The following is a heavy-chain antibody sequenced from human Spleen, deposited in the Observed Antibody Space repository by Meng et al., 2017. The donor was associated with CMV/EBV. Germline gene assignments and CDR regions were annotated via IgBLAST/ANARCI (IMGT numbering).Heavy chain of an antibody. D-gene: IGHD2-8*01. V-gene: IGHV3-9*01. J-gene: IGHJ6*02. Sequence: SLKISCAASGFIFDDYAMNWVRQVPGKGLEWVSGISWNSGSIGYADSVKGRFTISRDNAKNSLYLQMNSLRAEDTALYYCAKDTNSNYHNGMDVWGQGTTVTVSS. CDR3: AKDTNSNYHNGMDV. CDR1: GFIFDDYA. CDR2: ISWNSGSI.